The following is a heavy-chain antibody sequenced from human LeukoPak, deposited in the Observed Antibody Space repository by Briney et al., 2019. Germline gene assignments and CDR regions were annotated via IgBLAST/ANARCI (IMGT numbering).Heavy chain of an antibody. Sequence: SETLSLTCTVSGGSISSYYFSWIRQSAGKGLEWIGRIYPSGTIKYNPSLETRVTMSKDTSTNQLSLKLTSVTAADTAVYYCARDGGSDYYDSSGYRQVLFDYWGQGTLVTVSS. CDR2: IYPSGTI. J-gene: IGHJ4*02. D-gene: IGHD3-22*01. CDR3: ARDGGSDYYDSSGYRQVLFDY. CDR1: GGSISSYY. V-gene: IGHV4-4*07.